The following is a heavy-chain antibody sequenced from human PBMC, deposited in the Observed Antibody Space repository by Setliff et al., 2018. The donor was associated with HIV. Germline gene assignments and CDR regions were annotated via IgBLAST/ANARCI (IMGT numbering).Heavy chain of an antibody. Sequence: KPSETLSLTCTVSGGSISSHCWSWIRQSPGKALEWIGYIYSTGSTNYNPSLQSRVSISMDTSKNQFSLRLSSVTAADTAVYYCAKGAGFYGDYTFDHWGQGRQVTVS. CDR2: IYSTGST. CDR3: AKGAGFYGDYTFDH. J-gene: IGHJ4*02. V-gene: IGHV4-59*11. CDR1: GGSISSHC. D-gene: IGHD4-17*01.